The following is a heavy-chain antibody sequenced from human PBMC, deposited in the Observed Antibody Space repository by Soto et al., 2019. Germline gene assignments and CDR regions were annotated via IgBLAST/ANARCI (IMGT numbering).Heavy chain of an antibody. CDR3: ARTKCSGGSCYSWSLDD. J-gene: IGHJ4*02. V-gene: IGHV4-31*02. D-gene: IGHD2-15*01. Sequence: PXGSLSVTFADSGGSSTTGRYDWSWIRQLPGKVLEWIGHRYYSESTYYNPSLKSRVSISLDTSKNQFSLKLSFVTAADTAMYYCARTKCSGGSCYSWSLDDWGQGTPVTVSP. CDR1: GGSSTTGRYD. CDR2: RYYSEST.